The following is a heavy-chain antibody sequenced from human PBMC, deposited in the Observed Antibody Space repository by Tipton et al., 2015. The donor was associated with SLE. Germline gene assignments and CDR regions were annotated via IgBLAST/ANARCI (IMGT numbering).Heavy chain of an antibody. D-gene: IGHD4-17*01. J-gene: IGHJ5*01. CDR1: GGSISGGGYY. V-gene: IGHV4-31*11. CDR2: VHYSGST. CDR3: ATLSGDYVHFFDS. Sequence: TLSLTCDVSGGSISGGGYYWSWIRQFPGKGLEYIGCVHYSGSTNYNPSLKSRLTISVDPSKNQFSLKLRSVTAADTAVYYCATLSGDYVHFFDSWGQGTLVTVSS.